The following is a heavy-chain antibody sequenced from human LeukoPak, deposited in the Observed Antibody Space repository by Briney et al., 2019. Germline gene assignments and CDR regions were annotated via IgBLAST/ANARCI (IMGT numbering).Heavy chain of an antibody. D-gene: IGHD3-10*01. CDR3: ARDDPYGSGSSSPFDY. V-gene: IGHV3-74*01. CDR2: ISGDGTAR. Sequence: GGSLRLSCAASGLTSSSYWMYWVRQVPGKGLVWVSRISGDGTARNYADSVKGRFTISRDDAKNTVDLQMNSLRAEDTAVYYCARDDPYGSGSSSPFDYWGQGTLVTVSS. J-gene: IGHJ4*02. CDR1: GLTSSSYW.